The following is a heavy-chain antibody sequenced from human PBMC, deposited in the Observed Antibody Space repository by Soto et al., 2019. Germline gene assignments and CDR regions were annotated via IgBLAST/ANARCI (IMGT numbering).Heavy chain of an antibody. D-gene: IGHD5-18*01. V-gene: IGHV3-21*01. CDR2: ISSSSSYI. Sequence: EVQLVESGGGLVKPGGSLRLSCAASGFTFSSYSMNWVRQAPGKGLEWVSSISSSSSYIYYADSVKGRFTISRDNAKNSLYLQMNSLRAEDTAVYYCASFDGYSYGPPFDYWGQGTLVTVSS. J-gene: IGHJ4*02. CDR1: GFTFSSYS. CDR3: ASFDGYSYGPPFDY.